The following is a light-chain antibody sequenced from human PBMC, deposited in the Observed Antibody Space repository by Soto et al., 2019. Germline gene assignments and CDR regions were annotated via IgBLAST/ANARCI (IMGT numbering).Light chain of an antibody. J-gene: IGKJ4*01. CDR1: QTVRNNY. CDR2: DAS. V-gene: IGKV3-20*01. Sequence: EFVLTHSPCTLSLSPVGRATLSCSASQTVRNNYLAWYQQKPGQAPRLLIYDASSRATGIPDRFSGGGSGTDFTLTISRLEPEDFAVYYCQQFSSYPLTFGGGTKVDIK. CDR3: QQFSSYPLT.